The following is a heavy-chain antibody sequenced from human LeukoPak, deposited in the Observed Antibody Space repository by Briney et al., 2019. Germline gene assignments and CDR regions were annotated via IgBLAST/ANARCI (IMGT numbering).Heavy chain of an antibody. CDR1: GYTFTSYY. CDR2: INPSGGAI. CDR3: AILRYANNWVGR. J-gene: IGHJ5*02. Sequence: ASVKVSCTASGYTFTSYYMHWVRQAPGQGLEWMGMINPSGGAISNAQKFQGRVTMTRDTPSSTGYMELSSLRSEDTAVYYCAILRYANNWVGRWGQGTLVTVSS. V-gene: IGHV1-46*01. D-gene: IGHD3-16*01.